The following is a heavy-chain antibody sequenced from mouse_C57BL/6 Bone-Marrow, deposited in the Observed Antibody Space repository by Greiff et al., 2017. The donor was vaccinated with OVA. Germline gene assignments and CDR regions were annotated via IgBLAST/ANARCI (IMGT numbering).Heavy chain of an antibody. CDR3: ARNFYAMDY. CDR1: GYSFTSYY. J-gene: IGHJ4*01. CDR2: IYPGSGNT. Sequence: VQGVESGPELVKPGASVKISCKASGYSFTSYYIHWVKQRPGQGLEWIGWIYPGSGNTKYIEKFKGKATLTADTSSSTAYMQLSSLTSEDSAVYYCARNFYAMDYWGQGTSVTVSS. V-gene: IGHV1-66*01.